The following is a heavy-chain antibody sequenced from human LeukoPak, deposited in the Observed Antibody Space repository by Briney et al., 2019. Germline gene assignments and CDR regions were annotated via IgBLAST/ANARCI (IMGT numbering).Heavy chain of an antibody. J-gene: IGHJ4*02. CDR2: ISSAGTT. CDR1: GFTFSSYN. Sequence: GGSLRLSCAASGFTFSSYNMNWVRQAPGKGLEWVSIISSAGTTYYADSVKGRFTISRDNSKNTVYLQVNSLRDEDTAVYYCARDLEAANTYYFDYWGQGTMVTVSS. V-gene: IGHV3-66*01. CDR3: ARDLEAANTYYFDY. D-gene: IGHD6-13*01.